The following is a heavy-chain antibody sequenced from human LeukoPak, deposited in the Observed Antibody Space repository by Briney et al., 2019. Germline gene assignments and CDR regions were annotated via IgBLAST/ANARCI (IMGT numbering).Heavy chain of an antibody. CDR3: ARVVDDAGSDY. CDR1: GFTISSYA. V-gene: IGHV3-30*04. CDR2: ISYDGSNK. J-gene: IGHJ4*02. D-gene: IGHD3-10*01. Sequence: PGRSLRLSCAASGFTISSYAMHWVRQAPGKGLEWVAVISYDGSNKYYADSVKGRFTISRDNSKNTLYLQMNSLRAEDTAVYYCARVVDDAGSDYWGQGTLVTVSS.